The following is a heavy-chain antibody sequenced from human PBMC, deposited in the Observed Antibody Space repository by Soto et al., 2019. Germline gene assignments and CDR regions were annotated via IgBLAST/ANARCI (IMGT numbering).Heavy chain of an antibody. CDR3: TTVEPDESMEPYAFDI. J-gene: IGHJ3*02. Sequence: EVQLVESGGGLVKPGGSLRLSCAASGFTFSNAWMNWVRQAPGKGLEWVGRIKSKTDGGTTDYAAPVKGRFTISRDDSKNTLYLQMNSLETEDTAVYYCTTVEPDESMEPYAFDIWGQGTMVTVSS. CDR2: IKSKTDGGTT. CDR1: GFTFSNAW. D-gene: IGHD1-1*01. V-gene: IGHV3-15*07.